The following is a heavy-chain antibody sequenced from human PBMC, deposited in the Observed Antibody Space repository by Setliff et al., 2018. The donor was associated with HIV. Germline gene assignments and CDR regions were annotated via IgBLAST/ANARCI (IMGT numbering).Heavy chain of an antibody. D-gene: IGHD3-16*01. CDR2: IHTSGIT. CDR3: AREGGTDRFFDY. V-gene: IGHV4-4*07. Sequence: TSDTLSLTCSVSNGSISNYYWTWIRQPAGKGLEWIGRIHTSGITNYNPSLKSRVNMSLDTSENYFSLNLTSVTAADTAVYYCAREGGTDRFFDYWGQGTPVTVSS. J-gene: IGHJ4*01. CDR1: NGSISNYY.